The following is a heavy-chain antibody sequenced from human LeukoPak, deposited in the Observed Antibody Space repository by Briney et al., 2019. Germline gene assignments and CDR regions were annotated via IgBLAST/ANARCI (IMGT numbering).Heavy chain of an antibody. D-gene: IGHD1-26*01. CDR2: IRGRVYPGTI. CDR3: ARGIVETLLGIEVAYYLDF. CDR1: GFSFGDYA. J-gene: IGHJ4*02. V-gene: IGHV3-49*04. Sequence: GRSLTLSCMASGFSFGDYAMAWVRQAPGKGLEWVGFIRGRVYPGTIDYAASVKGRFTISRDDSNNVAHLQMNSLKTEDTAIYYCARGIVETLLGIEVAYYLDFWGRGSLVTVSS.